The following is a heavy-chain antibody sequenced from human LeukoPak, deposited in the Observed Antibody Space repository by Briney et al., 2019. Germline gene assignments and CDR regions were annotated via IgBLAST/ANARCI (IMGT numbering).Heavy chain of an antibody. V-gene: IGHV3-11*01. CDR2: ISSSGSTI. Sequence: PGGSLRLSCAASGFTFSDYYMSWIRQAPGKGLEWVSYISSSGSTIYYADSVKGRFTISRDNAKNSLYLQMNSLRAEDTAVYYCARAEDQQWLVQYFDYWGQGTLVTVSS. D-gene: IGHD6-19*01. CDR1: GFTFSDYY. J-gene: IGHJ4*02. CDR3: ARAEDQQWLVQYFDY.